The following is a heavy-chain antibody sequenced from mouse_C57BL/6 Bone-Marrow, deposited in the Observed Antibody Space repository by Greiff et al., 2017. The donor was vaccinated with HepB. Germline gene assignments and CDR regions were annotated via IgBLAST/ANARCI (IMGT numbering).Heavy chain of an antibody. CDR3: TVNYYGSSLYYFDY. D-gene: IGHD1-1*01. J-gene: IGHJ2*01. V-gene: IGHV6-3*01. Sequence: DVMLVESGGGLVQPGGSMKLSCVASGFTFSNYWMNWVRQSPEKGLEWVAQIRLKSDNYATHYAESVKGRFTISRDDSKSSVYLQMNNLRAEDTGIYYCTVNYYGSSLYYFDYWGQGTTLTVSS. CDR1: GFTFSNYW. CDR2: IRLKSDNYAT.